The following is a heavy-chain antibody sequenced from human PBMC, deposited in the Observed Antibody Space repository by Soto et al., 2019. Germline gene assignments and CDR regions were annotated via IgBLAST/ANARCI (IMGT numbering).Heavy chain of an antibody. D-gene: IGHD1-26*01. V-gene: IGHV3-23*01. CDR1: GFTFSSYA. J-gene: IGHJ3*02. CDR2: ISGSGGST. CDR3: AKRGRVGEPTGNAFDI. Sequence: LRLSCAASGFTFSSYAMSWVRQAPGKGLEWVSAISGSGGSTYYADSVKGRFTISRDNSKNTLYLQMNSLRAEDTAVYYCAKRGRVGEPTGNAFDIWGQGTMVTVSS.